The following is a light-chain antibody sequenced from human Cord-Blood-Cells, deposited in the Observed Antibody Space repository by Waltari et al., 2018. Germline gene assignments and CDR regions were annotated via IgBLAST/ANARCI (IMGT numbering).Light chain of an antibody. V-gene: IGLV2-23*01. J-gene: IGLJ2*01. Sequence: QSALTQPASVSGSPGHSITICCPGTSSDVGSSNLVSWYQQHPGKAPKLRIYEGSKRPSGVSNRFSGSKSGNTASLTISGLQAEDEADYYCCSYAGSSTYVVFGGGTKLTVL. CDR1: SSDVGSSNL. CDR3: CSYAGSSTYVV. CDR2: EGS.